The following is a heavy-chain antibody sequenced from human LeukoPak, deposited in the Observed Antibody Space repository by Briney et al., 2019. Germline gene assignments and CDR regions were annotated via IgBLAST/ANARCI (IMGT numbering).Heavy chain of an antibody. J-gene: IGHJ4*02. Sequence: VASVNVSCKASGGTFSSYAISWVRQAPGQGLEWMGGIIPIFGTANYAQKFQGRVTITADESTSTAYMELSSLRSEDTAVYYCARGGDVDTAMVNFDYWGQGTLVTVSS. CDR3: ARGGDVDTAMVNFDY. V-gene: IGHV1-69*01. CDR2: IIPIFGTA. D-gene: IGHD5-18*01. CDR1: GGTFSSYA.